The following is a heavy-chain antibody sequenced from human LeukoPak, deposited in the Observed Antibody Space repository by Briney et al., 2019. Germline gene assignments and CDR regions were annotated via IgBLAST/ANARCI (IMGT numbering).Heavy chain of an antibody. CDR1: GGSISSYY. CDR2: IYTSGST. D-gene: IGHD2-2*01. V-gene: IGHV4-4*08. CDR3: ARSSIVVVPAAMGFDAFDI. J-gene: IGHJ3*02. Sequence: SETLSLTCTVSGGSISSYYWSWIRQPPGKGLEWIGRIYTSGSTNYNPSLKSRVTISVDTSKNQFSLKLSSVTAADTAVYYCARSSIVVVPAAMGFDAFDIWGQGTMVTVSS.